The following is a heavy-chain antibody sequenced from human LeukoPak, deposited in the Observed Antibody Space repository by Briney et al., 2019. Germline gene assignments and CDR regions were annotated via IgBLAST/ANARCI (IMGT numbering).Heavy chain of an antibody. CDR3: ARGTTVTTTSDFDY. J-gene: IGHJ4*02. Sequence: PSETLSLTCAVYGGSFSGYYWSWIRLPPGKGLEWIGEINHSGSTNYNPSLKSRVTISVDTSKNQFSLKLSSVTAADTAVYYCARGTTVTTTSDFDYWGQGTLVTVSS. CDR1: GGSFSGYY. V-gene: IGHV4-34*01. D-gene: IGHD4-17*01. CDR2: INHSGST.